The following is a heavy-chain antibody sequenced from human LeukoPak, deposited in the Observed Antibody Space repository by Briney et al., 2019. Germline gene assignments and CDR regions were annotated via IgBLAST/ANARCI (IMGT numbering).Heavy chain of an antibody. V-gene: IGHV1-18*01. J-gene: IGHJ5*02. CDR3: ARARPRWVGSSSNWFDP. Sequence: ASVKVSCKASGYTFTSYGISWVRQAPGQGLEWMGWISAYNGNTNYAQKLQGRVTMTTDTSTSTAYMELRSLRSDDTAVYYCARARPRWVGSSSNWFDPWGQGTLVTVSS. CDR2: ISAYNGNT. D-gene: IGHD6-19*01. CDR1: GYTFTSYG.